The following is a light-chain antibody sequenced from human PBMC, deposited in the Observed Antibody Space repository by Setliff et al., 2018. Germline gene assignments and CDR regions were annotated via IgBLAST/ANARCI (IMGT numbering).Light chain of an antibody. CDR2: EVT. V-gene: IGLV2-8*01. J-gene: IGLJ1*01. Sequence: QSALTQPPSASGSPGQSVTISCTGTGGLVGGYNYVSWYQQHPGKAPRLIIYEVTKRPSGVPDRFSGSNSGNTAPLTVSGLQAEDEADYYCTFYSGSNNFFFGSGTKVTVL. CDR3: TFYSGSNNFF. CDR1: GGLVGGYNY.